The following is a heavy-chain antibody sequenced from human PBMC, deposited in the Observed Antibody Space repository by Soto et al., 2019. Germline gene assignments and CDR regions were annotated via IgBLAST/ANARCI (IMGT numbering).Heavy chain of an antibody. Sequence: GGSLRLSCAASGFTFSDYYIHWVRQAPGKGLEWVSSISDGSDYIVYADSMKGRFTISRDNAKNSLYLEMNSLRAEDTAVYFCARNDQGVSRFWGQGSPVIVSS. CDR2: ISDGSDYI. CDR1: GFTFSDYY. J-gene: IGHJ4*02. V-gene: IGHV3-21*01. D-gene: IGHD2-2*01. CDR3: ARNDQGVSRF.